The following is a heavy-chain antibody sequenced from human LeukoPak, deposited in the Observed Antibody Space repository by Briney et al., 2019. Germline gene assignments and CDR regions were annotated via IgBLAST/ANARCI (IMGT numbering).Heavy chain of an antibody. CDR3: ATLRASFDY. V-gene: IGHV4-39*01. CDR1: GGSISGSSYY. Sequence: SETLSLTCTVSGGSISGSSYYWGWIRQPPGTGLEWIGSIYYSGSTYYNPSLKSRVTISVDTSKNQFSLKLNSVTATDTAVYYCATLRASFDYWGQGTLVTVSS. CDR2: IYYSGST. J-gene: IGHJ4*02.